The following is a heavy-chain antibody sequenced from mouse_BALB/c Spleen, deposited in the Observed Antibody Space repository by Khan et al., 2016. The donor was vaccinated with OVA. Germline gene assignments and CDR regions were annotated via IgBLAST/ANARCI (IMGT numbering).Heavy chain of an antibody. Sequence: VQLQESGAELARPGASVKLSCKASGYTFTDYYINWVKQRTGQGLEWIGEISPGRGDTYYNERFKGKATLTADKSSSTAYMQLSSLTAEASAVYFSARRNYFGYTFAYWGQGTLVTVSA. J-gene: IGHJ3*01. CDR2: ISPGRGDT. CDR3: ARRNYFGYTFAY. V-gene: IGHV1-77*01. D-gene: IGHD1-2*01. CDR1: GYTFTDYY.